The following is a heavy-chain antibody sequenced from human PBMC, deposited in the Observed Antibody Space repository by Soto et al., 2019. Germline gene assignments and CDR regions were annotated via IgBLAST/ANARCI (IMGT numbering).Heavy chain of an antibody. CDR3: AKDRSGSYYGDSY. Sequence: GGSLRLSCAASGFTFSSYGMHWVRQAPGKGLEWVAVISYDGSNKYYADSVKGRFTISRDNSKNTLYLQMNSLRAEDTAVYYCAKDRSGSYYGDSYWGQGTLVTVSS. CDR2: ISYDGSNK. V-gene: IGHV3-30*18. CDR1: GFTFSSYG. J-gene: IGHJ4*02. D-gene: IGHD3-10*01.